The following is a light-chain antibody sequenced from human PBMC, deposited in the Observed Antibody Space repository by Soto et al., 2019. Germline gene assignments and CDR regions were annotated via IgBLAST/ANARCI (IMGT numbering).Light chain of an antibody. Sequence: DIQMTQSPSTVSASVGDSVTITCRASQSINRWLAWYQQKPGKAPNLLIFDASTLKTVVPSRFSGSGSGTDFTLTIASLQPDDFATYYCQQDNRFSTFGQGTKV. CDR2: DAS. CDR1: QSINRW. CDR3: QQDNRFST. J-gene: IGKJ1*01. V-gene: IGKV1-5*01.